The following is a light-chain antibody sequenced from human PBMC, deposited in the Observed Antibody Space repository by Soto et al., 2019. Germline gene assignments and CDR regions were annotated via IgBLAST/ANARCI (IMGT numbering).Light chain of an antibody. Sequence: EIMMTQSPPTLSVSPGERATLSCRASQSVANDLAWYQHKPGQAPRLLTHGASTRATGIPARFSGVGSGTEFTLTISSLQSEDFAVYYCQQYNKWPQTSGQGTLPEV. CDR1: QSVAND. CDR2: GAS. CDR3: QQYNKWPQT. J-gene: IGKJ5*01. V-gene: IGKV3-15*01.